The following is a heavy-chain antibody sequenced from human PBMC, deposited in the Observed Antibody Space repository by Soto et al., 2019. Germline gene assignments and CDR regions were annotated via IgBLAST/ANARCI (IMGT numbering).Heavy chain of an antibody. D-gene: IGHD2-2*01. V-gene: IGHV3-33*01. CDR2: IWYDGSDK. Sequence: HPGGSLRLSCAASGFTFRNYGMHWVRQAPGKGLEWVAVIWYDGSDKYYADSVKGRFTVSRDNSKNTLYLQMNSLRAEDTAVYYCARDRGWPRNQFDYWGQGTLVTVSS. CDR3: ARDRGWPRNQFDY. J-gene: IGHJ4*02. CDR1: GFTFRNYG.